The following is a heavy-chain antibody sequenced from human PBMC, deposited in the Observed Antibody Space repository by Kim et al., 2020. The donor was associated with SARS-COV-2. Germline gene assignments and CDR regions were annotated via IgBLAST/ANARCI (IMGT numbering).Heavy chain of an antibody. CDR1: GFTFSSYS. Sequence: GGSLRLSCAASGFTFSSYSMNWVRQAPGKGLEWVSYISSSSSTIYYADSVKGRFTISRDNAKNSLYLRMNSLRDEDTAVYYCARESSDDTEVVYFFFYYYGMDVWGRGTTVTVSS. CDR3: ARESSDDTEVVYFFFYYYGMDV. J-gene: IGHJ6*02. V-gene: IGHV3-48*02. CDR2: ISSSSSTI. D-gene: IGHD2-8*02.